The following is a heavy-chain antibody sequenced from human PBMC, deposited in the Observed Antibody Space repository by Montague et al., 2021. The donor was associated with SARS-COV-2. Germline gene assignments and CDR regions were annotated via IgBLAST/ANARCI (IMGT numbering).Heavy chain of an antibody. CDR2: IHYSGST. CDR3: ARLWDTVYYYYGMDV. D-gene: IGHD1-26*01. CDR1: GGSINNYY. V-gene: IGHV4-39*01. J-gene: IGHJ6*02. Sequence: SETLSLTCTVSGGSINNYYWGWIRQPPGKGLEWIGSIHYSGSTYYNPSLKSRVSISVDTSKNQFSLKLSSVTAADTAVYYCARLWDTVYYYYGMDVWGQGTTVTVSS.